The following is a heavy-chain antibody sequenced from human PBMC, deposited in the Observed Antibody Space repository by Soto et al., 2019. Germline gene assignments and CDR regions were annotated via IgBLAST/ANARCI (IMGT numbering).Heavy chain of an antibody. CDR1: GGSVTSGSYY. D-gene: IGHD6-19*01. Sequence: QVQLQESGPGLVKPSETLSLTCTVSGGSVTSGSYYWSWIRQPPGKGLEWIGYIYYSGSTNYHPSLKSRVTISVDTSKNQISLKLSSVTAADTAVYYCARDQGIAVAVFDYWGQGTLVTVSS. CDR2: IYYSGST. CDR3: ARDQGIAVAVFDY. V-gene: IGHV4-61*01. J-gene: IGHJ4*02.